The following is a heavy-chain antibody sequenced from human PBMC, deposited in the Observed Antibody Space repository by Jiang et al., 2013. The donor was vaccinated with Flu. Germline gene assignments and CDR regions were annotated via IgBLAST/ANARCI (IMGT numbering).Heavy chain of an antibody. D-gene: IGHD6-19*01. V-gene: IGHV4-61*02. CDR3: AREGGWFDY. J-gene: IGHJ4*02. Sequence: PGLVKPSQTLSLTCTVSGGSISSGSYYWSWIRQPAGKGLEWIGRIYTSGSTNYNPSLKSRVTISVDTSKNQFSLKLSSVTAADTAVYYCAREGGWFDYWGQGTLVTVSS. CDR2: IYTSGST. CDR1: GGSISSGSYY.